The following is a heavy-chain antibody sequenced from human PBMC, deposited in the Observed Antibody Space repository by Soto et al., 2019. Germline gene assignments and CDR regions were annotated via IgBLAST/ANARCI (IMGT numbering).Heavy chain of an antibody. Sequence: PSETLSLTCAVSGGSISSGGYSWSWIRQPPGKGLEWIGYIYHSGSTYYNPSLKSRVTISVDRSKNQFSLKLSSVTAADTAVYYCARGPYCGGDCYFDYWGQGIVVTVSS. V-gene: IGHV4-30-2*01. CDR3: ARGPYCGGDCYFDY. CDR1: GGSISSGGYS. CDR2: IYHSGST. D-gene: IGHD2-21*02. J-gene: IGHJ4*02.